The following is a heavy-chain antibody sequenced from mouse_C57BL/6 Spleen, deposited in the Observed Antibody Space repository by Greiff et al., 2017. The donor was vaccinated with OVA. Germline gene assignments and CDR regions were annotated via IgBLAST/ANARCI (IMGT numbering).Heavy chain of an antibody. Sequence: DVHLVESGEGLVKPGGSLKLSCAASGFTFSSYAMSWVRQTPEKRLEWVAYISSGGDYIYYADTVKGRFTISRDNARNTLYLQMSSLKSEDTAMYYCTREGGSWYFDVWGTGTTVTVSS. CDR1: GFTFSSYA. J-gene: IGHJ1*03. CDR2: ISSGGDYI. V-gene: IGHV5-9-1*02. CDR3: TREGGSWYFDV.